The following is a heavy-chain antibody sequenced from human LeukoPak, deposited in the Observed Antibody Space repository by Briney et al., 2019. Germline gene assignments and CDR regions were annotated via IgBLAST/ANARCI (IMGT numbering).Heavy chain of an antibody. Sequence: PSETLSLTCTVSGVSISSNNYYWGWIRQPPGKGLEWIGSIYYSGSTYNNPSLKSRVTTSVDTTKNQFSLKLTSVTAADTAVYYCASSPSGYWWNFDCWGQGTLVTVSS. CDR2: IYYSGST. V-gene: IGHV4-39*01. D-gene: IGHD3-22*01. J-gene: IGHJ4*02. CDR3: ASSPSGYWWNFDC. CDR1: GVSISSNNYY.